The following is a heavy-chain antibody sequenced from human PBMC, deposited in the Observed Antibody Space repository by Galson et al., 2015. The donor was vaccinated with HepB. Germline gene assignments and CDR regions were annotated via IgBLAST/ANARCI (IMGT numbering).Heavy chain of an antibody. CDR1: GFTFSSYA. CDR2: ITGGGLST. CDR3: ARDYYGSDY. D-gene: IGHD3-10*01. J-gene: IGHJ4*02. Sequence: SLRLSCAASGFTFSSYAMKWVRQAPGEGLEWVSSITGGGLSTYHADSVKGRFTISRDNSKNTLYLQMNSLRAEDTAVYYCARDYYGSDYWGQGTLVTVSS. V-gene: IGHV3-23*01.